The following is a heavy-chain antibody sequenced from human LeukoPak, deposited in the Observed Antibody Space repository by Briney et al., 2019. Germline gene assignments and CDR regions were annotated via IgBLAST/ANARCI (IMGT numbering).Heavy chain of an antibody. D-gene: IGHD6-13*01. Sequence: SQTLSLTCTVSGGSINSASHYWSWIRQHPGEGLEWIGYIYYSGSTYYNPTLKSRLTISVDTSKNQFSLKVRSVTAADTAVYYCARTSSTNNWFDPWGQGTLVTVSS. CDR3: ARTSSTNNWFDP. J-gene: IGHJ5*02. V-gene: IGHV4-31*03. CDR1: GGSINSASHY. CDR2: IYYSGST.